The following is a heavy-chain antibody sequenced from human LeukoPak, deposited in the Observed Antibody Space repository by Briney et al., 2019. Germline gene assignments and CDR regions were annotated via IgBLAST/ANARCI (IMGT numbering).Heavy chain of an antibody. CDR3: AKGDGQNRCFDY. J-gene: IGHJ4*02. Sequence: GGSLRLSCAASGFTFSDYYMSWIRQAPGKGLEWVSYISGSGSTIYYADSVKGRFTISRDNSKNSLSLQMNSLTTDDTALYYCAKGDGQNRCFDYWGQGTLVTVSS. CDR1: GFTFSDYY. D-gene: IGHD5-24*01. V-gene: IGHV3-11*01. CDR2: ISGSGSTI.